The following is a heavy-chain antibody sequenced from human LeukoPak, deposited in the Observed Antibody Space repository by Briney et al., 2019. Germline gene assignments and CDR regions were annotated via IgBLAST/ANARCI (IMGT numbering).Heavy chain of an antibody. J-gene: IGHJ1*01. V-gene: IGHV1-18*01. CDR2: ISAYNGDT. D-gene: IGHD6-19*01. Sequence: AASVKVSCKASGYTFTSYGISWVRQAPGQGLEWMGWISAYNGDTNYAQKFQGRVTMTTDTSTSTAYMELRSLRSDDTAVYYCARDSSGGWYERYFQHWGQGTLVTVSS. CDR3: ARDSSGGWYERYFQH. CDR1: GYTFTSYG.